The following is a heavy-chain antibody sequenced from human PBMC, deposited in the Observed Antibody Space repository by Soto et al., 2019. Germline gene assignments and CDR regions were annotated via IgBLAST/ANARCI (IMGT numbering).Heavy chain of an antibody. D-gene: IGHD3-10*01. Sequence: QLQLQESGSGLVKPSQTLSLTCAVSGGSISSGGYSWSWIRQPPGKGLEWIGYIYHRGSTYYNPSLKSRVTISVDRSKNQFSLKLSSVTAADTAVYYCARSYYGSGKELGYWGQGTLVTVSS. CDR3: ARSYYGSGKELGY. J-gene: IGHJ4*02. CDR2: IYHRGST. V-gene: IGHV4-30-2*01. CDR1: GGSISSGGYS.